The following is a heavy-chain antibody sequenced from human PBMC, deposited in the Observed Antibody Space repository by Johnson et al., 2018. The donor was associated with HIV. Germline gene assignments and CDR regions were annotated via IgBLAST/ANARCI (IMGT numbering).Heavy chain of an antibody. J-gene: IGHJ3*02. CDR1: GFTFSSYW. V-gene: IGHV3-7*01. D-gene: IGHD3-22*01. CDR2: IKQDGSEK. CDR3: AKDRAEVVVVHDALDM. Sequence: VQLVESGGGLVQPGGSLRLSCAASGFTFSSYWMSWVRQAPGKGLEWVANIKQDGSEKCYVDSVKGRFTISRDNAKNSLYLQMNSLRPEDTAVYYCAKDRAEVVVVHDALDMWGQGTMVTVSS.